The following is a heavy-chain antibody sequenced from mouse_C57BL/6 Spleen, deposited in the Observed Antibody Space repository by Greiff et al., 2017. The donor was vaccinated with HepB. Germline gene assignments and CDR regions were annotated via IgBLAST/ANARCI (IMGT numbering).Heavy chain of an antibody. CDR2: IDPANGNT. Sequence: EVQLQQSVAELVRPGASVKLSCTASGFNIKNTYMHWVKQRPEQGLEWIGWIDPANGNTKYAPKFQGKATITADTSSNTAYLQLSSLTSEDTAIYYGARDTTVGAPDWYFDVWGTGTTVNVSS. CDR1: GFNIKNTY. CDR3: ARDTTVGAPDWYFDV. V-gene: IGHV14-3*01. D-gene: IGHD1-1*01. J-gene: IGHJ1*03.